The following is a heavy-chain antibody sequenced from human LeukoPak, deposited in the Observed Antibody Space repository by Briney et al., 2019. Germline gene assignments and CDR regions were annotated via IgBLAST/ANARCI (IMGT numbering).Heavy chain of an antibody. CDR1: GGSISSYY. V-gene: IGHV4-59*08. CDR2: IYYSGST. CDR3: ARARSYGACFDY. D-gene: IGHD4-17*01. J-gene: IGHJ4*02. Sequence: PSETLSLTCTVSGGSISSYYWSWIRQPPGKGLEWIGYIYYSGSTNYNPSLKSRVTISVDTSKNQFSLKLSSVTAADTAVYYCARARSYGACFDYWGQGTLVTVSS.